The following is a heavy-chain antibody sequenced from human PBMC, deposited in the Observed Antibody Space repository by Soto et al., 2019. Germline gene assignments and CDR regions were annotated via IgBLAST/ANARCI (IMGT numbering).Heavy chain of an antibody. CDR3: ATTSVRGYSGGWGGFDP. D-gene: IGHD6-19*01. J-gene: IGHJ5*02. CDR2: ISAYNGNT. V-gene: IGHV1-18*01. Sequence: QVQLVQSGAEVKKPGASVKVSCKASGYTFTSYGISWVRQAPGQGLEWMGWISAYNGNTNYAQKLQGRVTMTTDTSTSTAYMELRSLRSDDTAVYYCATTSVRGYSGGWGGFDPWGQGTLVTVSS. CDR1: GYTFTSYG.